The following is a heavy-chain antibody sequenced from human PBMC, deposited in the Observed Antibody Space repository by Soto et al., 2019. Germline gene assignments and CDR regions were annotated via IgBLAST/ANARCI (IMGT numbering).Heavy chain of an antibody. J-gene: IGHJ4*02. V-gene: IGHV3-30-3*01. CDR1: GFRFSRYA. D-gene: IGHD3-3*01. CDR3: VRSRSGADPASLGY. CDR2: ISQDGSVK. Sequence: QVHLVESGGRVVQSGGSLRLSCAASGFRFSRYAIHLVRQAPGKGLEWVAVISQDGSVKYYIDSVRGQFTISKDKSQNTVYLEMNNMTADDTCVLYCVRSRSGADPASLGYWRQGPLVTVS.